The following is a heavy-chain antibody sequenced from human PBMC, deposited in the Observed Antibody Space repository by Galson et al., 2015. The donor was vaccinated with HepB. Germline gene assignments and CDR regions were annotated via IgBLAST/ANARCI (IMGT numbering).Heavy chain of an antibody. Sequence: ETLSLTCAVYGESFSGHYWSWIRQPPGKGLEWIGEINHSGTTSYNPSLKSRVTISVDTSKNQFSLKLSSVTAADTAVYYCARCPVNGDYGTNYYYHYGMDVWGQGTTVTVSS. V-gene: IGHV4-34*01. CDR2: INHSGTT. J-gene: IGHJ6*02. CDR1: GESFSGHY. D-gene: IGHD4-17*01. CDR3: ARCPVNGDYGTNYYYHYGMDV.